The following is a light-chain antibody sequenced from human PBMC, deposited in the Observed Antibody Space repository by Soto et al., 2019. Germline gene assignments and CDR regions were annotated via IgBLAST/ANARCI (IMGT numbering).Light chain of an antibody. CDR2: EVT. J-gene: IGLJ1*01. CDR1: SSDVGFYNY. Sequence: QSALTQPASVSGSPGQSIAISCTGSSSDVGFYNYVSWYQQHPGKVPKLIIYEVTNRPSGVSNRFSGSKSGNTASLIISGLQAEDEADYYCCSYAGSSTYVFGSGTKLTVL. CDR3: CSYAGSSTYV. V-gene: IGLV2-14*01.